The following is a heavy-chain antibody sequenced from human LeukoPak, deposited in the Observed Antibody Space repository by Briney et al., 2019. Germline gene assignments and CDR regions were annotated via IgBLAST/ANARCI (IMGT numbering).Heavy chain of an antibody. CDR3: ARGSRWFDP. J-gene: IGHJ5*02. CDR1: GGSINNYY. CDR2: IYTSGST. Sequence: PSETLSLTCTVSGGSINNYYWSWIRQPAGKGLEWIGRIYTSGSTNYSPSLKGRVTMSVDTSKNQFSLKLTSVTAADTAVYYCARGSRWFDPWGQGTLVTVSS. V-gene: IGHV4-4*07.